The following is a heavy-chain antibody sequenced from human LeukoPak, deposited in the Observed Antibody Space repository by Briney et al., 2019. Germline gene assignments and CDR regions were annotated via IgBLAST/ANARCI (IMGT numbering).Heavy chain of an antibody. V-gene: IGHV4-4*09. Sequence: SETLSLTCTVSGGSISSYYWSWIRQPPGKGLEWIGYIYTSGSTNYNPSLKSRVTISVDRSKNQFSLKLSSVTAADTAVYYCARVGYYDSSGYPGAFDIWGQGTMVTVSS. D-gene: IGHD3-22*01. CDR2: IYTSGST. CDR1: GGSISSYY. J-gene: IGHJ3*02. CDR3: ARVGYYDSSGYPGAFDI.